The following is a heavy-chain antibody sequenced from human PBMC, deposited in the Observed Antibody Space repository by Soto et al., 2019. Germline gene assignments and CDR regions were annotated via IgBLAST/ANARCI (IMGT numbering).Heavy chain of an antibody. V-gene: IGHV3-23*01. CDR1: GFTFSSYA. CDR3: AKAGPNSHGRNYFDH. Sequence: GGSLRLSCAASGFTFSSYATSWVRQAPGKGLEWISSISDTGGNTYYADSMKGRFTISRDNSKNTLYLQMNSLRAEDTAVYYCAKAGPNSHGRNYFDHWGQGALVTVSS. D-gene: IGHD1-26*01. CDR2: ISDTGGNT. J-gene: IGHJ4*02.